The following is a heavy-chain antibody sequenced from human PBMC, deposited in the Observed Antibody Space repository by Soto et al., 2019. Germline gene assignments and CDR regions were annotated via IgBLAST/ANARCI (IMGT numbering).Heavy chain of an antibody. Sequence: PGGSLRLSCAASGFTFSSYAMSWVRQAPGKGLEWVSAISGSGGSTYYADSVKGRFTISRDNAKNTLYLQMNSLRAEDTAVYYCAREDLANVVVPAAIKPGIDYWGQGTLVTVSS. J-gene: IGHJ4*02. CDR1: GFTFSSYA. V-gene: IGHV3-23*01. CDR3: AREDLANVVVPAAIKPGIDY. D-gene: IGHD2-2*01. CDR2: ISGSGGST.